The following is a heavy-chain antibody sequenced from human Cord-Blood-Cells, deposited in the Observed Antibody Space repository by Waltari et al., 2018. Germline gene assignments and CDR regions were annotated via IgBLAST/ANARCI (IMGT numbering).Heavy chain of an antibody. J-gene: IGHJ4*02. Sequence: QLQLQESGPGLVKPSETLSLTCTVSGGSITSSSYYWGWIRQPPGKGLEWMGSISYSGSTYYNPSLKSRVTISVDTSKNQFSLKLSSVTAADTAVYYCARPGQADYWGQGTLVTVSS. CDR1: GGSITSSSYY. V-gene: IGHV4-39*01. CDR2: ISYSGST. CDR3: ARPGQADY.